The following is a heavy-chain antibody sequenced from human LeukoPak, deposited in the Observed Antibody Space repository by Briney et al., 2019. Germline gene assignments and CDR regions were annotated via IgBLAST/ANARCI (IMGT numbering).Heavy chain of an antibody. CDR2: IIPIFGTA. Sequence: HAASVKVSCKASGGTFSSYAISWVRQAPGQGLEWMGGIIPIFGTANYAQKFQGRVTITADESTSTAYMELSSLRSEDTAVYYCARITGGYDKLRYYYYYGMDVWGQGTTVTVSS. CDR3: ARITGGYDKLRYYYYYGMDV. CDR1: GGTFSSYA. V-gene: IGHV1-69*13. D-gene: IGHD5-12*01. J-gene: IGHJ6*02.